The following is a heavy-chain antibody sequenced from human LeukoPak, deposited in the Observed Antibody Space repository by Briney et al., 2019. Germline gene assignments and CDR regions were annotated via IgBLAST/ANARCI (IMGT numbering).Heavy chain of an antibody. V-gene: IGHV3-30-3*01. CDR2: ISYDGNNK. CDR1: GFTFSSYA. CDR3: ARESVISMIAHLDH. J-gene: IGHJ4*02. D-gene: IGHD3-22*01. Sequence: GGSLRLSCAASGFTFSSYAMHWVRQAPGKGLEWVAVISYDGNNKYYADSVKGRFTISRDNSKNMLYLQMNSLRAEDTAVYYCARESVISMIAHLDHWGQGTLVTVSS.